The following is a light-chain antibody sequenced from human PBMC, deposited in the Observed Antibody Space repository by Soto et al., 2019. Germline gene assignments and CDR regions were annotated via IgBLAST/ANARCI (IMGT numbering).Light chain of an antibody. CDR2: DAS. CDR3: QQRSNWPFLT. CDR1: QSVSSY. J-gene: IGKJ4*01. Sequence: EIVLTQSPATLSLSPGERATLSCRASQSVSSYLAWYQQKPGQAPRLLIYDASNRATGIPARFSGSGSGTDFTLTISSLEPEDFAVYYFQQRSNWPFLTFGGGTKVAIK. V-gene: IGKV3-11*01.